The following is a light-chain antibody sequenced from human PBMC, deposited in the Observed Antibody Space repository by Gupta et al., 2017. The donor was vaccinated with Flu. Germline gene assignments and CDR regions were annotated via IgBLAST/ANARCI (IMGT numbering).Light chain of an antibody. CDR2: EGN. V-gene: IGLV2-23*01. CDR3: SSYAGRRPVV. CDR1: STEGGSYNV. Sequence: SITISCTGASTEGGSYNVVSWYQQHADTAPKLIMDEGNKRPSGVSDRFSGSNTADTASLTIAGLLPEDEADYYCSSYAGRRPVVFGGGTKLTVL. J-gene: IGLJ2*01.